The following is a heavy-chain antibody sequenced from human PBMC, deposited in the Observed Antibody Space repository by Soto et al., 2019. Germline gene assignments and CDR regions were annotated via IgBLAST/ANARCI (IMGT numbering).Heavy chain of an antibody. V-gene: IGHV4-61*01. D-gene: IGHD4-17*01. CDR1: GGSVNSGSYC. Sequence: SETLSLTCTVSGGSVNSGSYCWSWIRQPPGKGLEWIGNIFYTGSTNYNPSLKSRVTISVDTSKNQFSLKLSSVTAADTAVYYCARRYGDKDNYYYYMDVWGKGTTVTVSS. CDR2: IFYTGST. CDR3: ARRYGDKDNYYYYMDV. J-gene: IGHJ6*03.